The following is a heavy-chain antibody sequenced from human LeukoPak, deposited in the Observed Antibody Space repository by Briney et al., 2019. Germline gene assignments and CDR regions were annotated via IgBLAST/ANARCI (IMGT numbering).Heavy chain of an antibody. CDR2: IKQDGSKK. D-gene: IGHD3/OR15-3a*01. V-gene: IGHV3-7*01. Sequence: PGGSLRLSCAASGFRFSDYWMSWVRQAPGKGLEWVADIKQDGSKKYYMDSVKGRFTISRDNAKNSLYLQLNSLRAEDTAVYFCARDPGSGLWPDAFDIWGQGTMVTVSS. CDR3: ARDPGSGLWPDAFDI. J-gene: IGHJ3*02. CDR1: GFRFSDYW.